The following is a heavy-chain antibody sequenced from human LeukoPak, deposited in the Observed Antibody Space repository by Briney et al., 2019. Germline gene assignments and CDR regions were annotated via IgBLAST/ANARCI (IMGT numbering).Heavy chain of an antibody. CDR1: GYTFTGYY. Sequence: ASVKVSCKASGYTFTGYYMHWVRQATGQGLEWMGWINPNSGGTNYVQKFQGRVTMTRDTSISTAYMELSRLRSDDTAVYYCARAGCRGGSCYPHYKWFDPWGQGTLVTVSS. CDR2: INPNSGGT. J-gene: IGHJ5*02. D-gene: IGHD2-15*01. CDR3: ARAGCRGGSCYPHYKWFDP. V-gene: IGHV1-2*02.